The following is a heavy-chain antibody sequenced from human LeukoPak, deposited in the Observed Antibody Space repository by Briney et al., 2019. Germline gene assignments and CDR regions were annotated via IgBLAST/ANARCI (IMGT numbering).Heavy chain of an antibody. V-gene: IGHV1-8*01. J-gene: IGHJ4*02. CDR3: ARDKKMATIFNY. Sequence: ASVKVSCKASGYTFTSYDINWVRQATGQGLEWMGWMNPNSGNTGYAQKFQGRVTMTRNTSISTAYMELSSLRSEDTAVYYCARDKKMATIFNYWGQGTLVTVSS. CDR1: GYTFTSYD. CDR2: MNPNSGNT. D-gene: IGHD5-24*01.